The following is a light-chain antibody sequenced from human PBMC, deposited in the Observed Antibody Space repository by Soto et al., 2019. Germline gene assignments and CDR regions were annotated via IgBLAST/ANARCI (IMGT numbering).Light chain of an antibody. J-gene: IGKJ4*02. V-gene: IGKV3-15*01. CDR2: GSS. CDR3: AHYNNGPR. Sequence: ETVMTQSPAPLSVSPGEGATLSFSASQTINNNLAWYPQKPCQGPRLRIYGSSSRATGVPAWFSGSGSGTEFTLNISSLKAADFAVYYCAHYNNGPRFGRGTKVDVK. CDR1: QTINNN.